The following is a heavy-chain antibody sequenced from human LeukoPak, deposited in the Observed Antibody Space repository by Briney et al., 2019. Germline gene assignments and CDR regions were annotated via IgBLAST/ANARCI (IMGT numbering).Heavy chain of an antibody. CDR3: AAGSGIFGELTHGYY. V-gene: IGHV1-58*01. D-gene: IGHD3-10*01. J-gene: IGHJ4*02. Sequence: SVKVSCKASGFTFTSSAVQWVRQARGQRLEWIGWIVVGSGNTNYAQKFQERVTITRDMSTSTAYMELSSLRSEDTAVYYCAAGSGIFGELTHGYYWGQGTLVTVSS. CDR2: IVVGSGNT. CDR1: GFTFTSSA.